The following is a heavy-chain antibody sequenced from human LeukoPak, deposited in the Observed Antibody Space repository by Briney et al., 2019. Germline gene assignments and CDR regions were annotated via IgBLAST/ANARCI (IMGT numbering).Heavy chain of an antibody. J-gene: IGHJ4*02. Sequence: GASVKVSCKASGYTFTSYYIHWVRQAPGQGLEWMGIINPTGGATTYAQKFQGRVTMTEDTSTDTAYMELSSLRSEDTAVYYCATPRDLLGGRGGSSSFDYWGQGTLVTVSS. D-gene: IGHD1-26*01. CDR1: GYTFTSYY. CDR2: INPTGGAT. V-gene: IGHV1-46*01. CDR3: ATPRDLLGGRGGSSSFDY.